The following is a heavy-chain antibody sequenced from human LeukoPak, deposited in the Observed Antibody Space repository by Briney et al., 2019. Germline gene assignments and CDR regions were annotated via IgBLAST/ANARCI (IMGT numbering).Heavy chain of an antibody. CDR2: IRYDGSNK. CDR1: GFTFSSYG. J-gene: IGHJ4*02. Sequence: GRSLRLSCAASGFTFSSYGMHWVCQAPGKGLEWVAFIRYDGSNKYYADSVKGRFTISRDNSKNTLYLQMNSLRAEDTAVYYCAKDHYAVVVVSYYFDYWGQGTLVTVSS. V-gene: IGHV3-30*02. D-gene: IGHD2-2*01. CDR3: AKDHYAVVVVSYYFDY.